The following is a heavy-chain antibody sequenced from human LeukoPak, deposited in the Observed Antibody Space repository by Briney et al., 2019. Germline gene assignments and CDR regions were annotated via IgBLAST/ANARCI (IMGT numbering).Heavy chain of an antibody. CDR3: AKWSGFGDD. V-gene: IGHV3-23*01. D-gene: IGHD3-10*01. J-gene: IGHJ4*02. Sequence: GGSLRLSCAASGFTFSSNSMTWVRQTPGKGLEWVSGISGSGDSTYYADSVKGRFTISRGNSRNTLYLQMSSLRAEDTAVYYCAKWSGFGDDWGQGTLVTVSS. CDR1: GFTFSSNS. CDR2: ISGSGDST.